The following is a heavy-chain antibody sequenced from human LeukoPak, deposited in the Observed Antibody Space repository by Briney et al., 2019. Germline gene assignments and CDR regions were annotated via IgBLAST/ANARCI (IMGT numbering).Heavy chain of an antibody. CDR1: GFTFSSYE. Sequence: GGSLRLSCAASGFTFSSYEMNWVRQAPGKGLEWVSYISSSGSTIYYADSVKGRFTISRDNAKNSLYLQMNSLRAEDTAVYYCARGRDIAAAGPFDYWGQGTLVTVSS. CDR3: ARGRDIAAAGPFDY. J-gene: IGHJ4*02. CDR2: ISSSGSTI. V-gene: IGHV3-48*03. D-gene: IGHD6-13*01.